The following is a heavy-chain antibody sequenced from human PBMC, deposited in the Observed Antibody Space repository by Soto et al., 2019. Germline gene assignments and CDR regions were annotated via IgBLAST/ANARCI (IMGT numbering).Heavy chain of an antibody. CDR3: ARGSGFYRSSWPYPDY. CDR1: GGSISSGGHY. Sequence: QVQLQESGPGLVKPSQTLSLTCTVSGGSISSGGHYWSWIRQHPGKGLEWIGYIYYSGIPYYNPSLKSRVTISVDTSKNQFSLKLSSVTAADTAVYYCARGSGFYRSSWPYPDYWGQGTLVTVSS. D-gene: IGHD6-13*01. V-gene: IGHV4-31*03. J-gene: IGHJ4*02. CDR2: IYYSGIP.